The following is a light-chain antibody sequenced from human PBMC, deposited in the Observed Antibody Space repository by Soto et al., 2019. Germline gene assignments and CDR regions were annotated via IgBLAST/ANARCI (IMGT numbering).Light chain of an antibody. V-gene: IGKV3-20*01. Sequence: EIVLTQSPGTLSLSPGERATLSCRASQNFGSNFLAWYQQKPGQAPRLLIYDASNRPTGIPDRFSGSGSGTDFTLRISRLEAEDFAVYYCQQYDKAPRTFGQGTKVEIK. CDR1: QNFGSNF. J-gene: IGKJ1*01. CDR2: DAS. CDR3: QQYDKAPRT.